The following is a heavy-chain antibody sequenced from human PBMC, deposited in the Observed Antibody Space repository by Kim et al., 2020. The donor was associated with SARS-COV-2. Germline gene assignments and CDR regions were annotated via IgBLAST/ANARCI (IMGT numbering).Heavy chain of an antibody. CDR3: ARNAKWELLFYYGMDV. Sequence: GGSLRLSCAASGFTFSSYAMHWVRQAPGKGLEYVSAISSNGGSTYYANSVKGRFTISRDNSKNTLYLQMGSLRAEDMAVYYCARNAKWELLFYYGMDVWGQGPTVTVSS. V-gene: IGHV3-64*01. D-gene: IGHD1-26*01. CDR2: ISSNGGST. J-gene: IGHJ6*02. CDR1: GFTFSSYA.